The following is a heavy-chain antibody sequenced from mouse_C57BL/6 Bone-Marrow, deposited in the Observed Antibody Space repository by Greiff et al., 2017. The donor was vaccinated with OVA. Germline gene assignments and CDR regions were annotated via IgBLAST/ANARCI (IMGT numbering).Heavy chain of an antibody. CDR2: ISSGGDYI. J-gene: IGHJ3*01. CDR3: TRDYYYGFAY. Sequence: EVQRVESGEGLVKPGGSLKLSCAASGFTFSSYAMSWVRQTPEKRLEWVAYISSGGDYIYYADTVKGRFTISRDNARNTLYLQMSSLKSEDTAMYYCTRDYYYGFAYWGQWTLVTVSA. CDR1: GFTFSSYA. D-gene: IGHD1-1*01. V-gene: IGHV5-9-1*02.